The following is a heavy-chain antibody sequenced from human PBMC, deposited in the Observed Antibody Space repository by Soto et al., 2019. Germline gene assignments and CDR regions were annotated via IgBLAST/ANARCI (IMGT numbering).Heavy chain of an antibody. CDR2: LKEDGSEK. J-gene: IGHJ6*02. D-gene: IGHD2-21*02. CDR3: ARKTRPDVLRDLLSRQRAKIWGGDPSTGTGPYSYGMDV. Sequence: EVHLVESGGGLVQPGGSLRLSCVASGFSFSNSWMTWVRQAPGKGLEWVANLKEDGSEKYYVDSVKGRFTISRDNAKNLLFLQITGLRGDDTAVYFWARKTRPDVLRDLLSRQRAKIWGGDPSTGTGPYSYGMDVWGQGPTVTVSS. CDR1: GFSFSNSW. V-gene: IGHV3-7*01.